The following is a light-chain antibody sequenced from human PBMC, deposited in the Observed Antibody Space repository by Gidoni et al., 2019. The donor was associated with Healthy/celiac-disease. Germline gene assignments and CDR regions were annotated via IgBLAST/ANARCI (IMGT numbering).Light chain of an antibody. CDR1: QSVSSY. Sequence: EIVLTQSPATLSLSPGDRATLSCRASQSVSSYLAWYRQKPGQPPRLLIYDASNRATGIPDRLSGTGSGTDFTLTINSLEAEDSAVYYCQQRSNWPLTFGGGTKVESK. V-gene: IGKV3-11*01. CDR3: QQRSNWPLT. J-gene: IGKJ4*01. CDR2: DAS.